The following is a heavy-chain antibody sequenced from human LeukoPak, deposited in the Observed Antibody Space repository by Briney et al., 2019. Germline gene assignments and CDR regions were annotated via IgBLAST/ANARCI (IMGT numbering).Heavy chain of an antibody. CDR3: ARAGVGIVVVPAAIYPDY. J-gene: IGHJ4*02. V-gene: IGHV3-11*01. Sequence: GGSLRLSCAASGFTFSDYYMSWIRQAPGKGLEWVSYISSSGSTIYYADSVKGRFTISRDNVKNSLYLQMNRLRAEDTAVYYCARAGVGIVVVPAAIYPDYWGQGTLVTVSS. D-gene: IGHD2-2*03. CDR1: GFTFSDYY. CDR2: ISSSGSTI.